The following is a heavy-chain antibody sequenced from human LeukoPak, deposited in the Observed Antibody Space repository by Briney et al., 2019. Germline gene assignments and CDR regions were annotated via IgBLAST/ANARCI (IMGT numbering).Heavy chain of an antibody. V-gene: IGHV3-30*02. CDR3: AKDSDGYGYYYYMDV. CDR2: IRYDGSNK. CDR1: GFTFSDYY. D-gene: IGHD5-18*01. Sequence: GGSLRLSCAASGFTFSDYYMSWIRQAPGKGLEWVAFIRYDGSNKYYADSVKGRFTISRDNSKNTLYLQMNSLRAEDTAVYYCAKDSDGYGYYYYMDVWGKGTTVTISS. J-gene: IGHJ6*03.